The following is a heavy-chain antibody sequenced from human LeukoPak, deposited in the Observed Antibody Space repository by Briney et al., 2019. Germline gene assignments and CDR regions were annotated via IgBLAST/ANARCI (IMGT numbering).Heavy chain of an antibody. J-gene: IGHJ4*02. CDR1: GGSISSSSYY. Sequence: SETLSLTCTVSGGSISSSSYYWGWIRQPPGKGLEWIGSFYYSGSTYYNPSLKSRVTISVDTSKNQFSLQLNSVTAADTAVYYCAAAAGTGLVDYWGQGTLVTVSS. D-gene: IGHD6-13*01. CDR3: AAAAGTGLVDY. CDR2: FYYSGST. V-gene: IGHV4-39*07.